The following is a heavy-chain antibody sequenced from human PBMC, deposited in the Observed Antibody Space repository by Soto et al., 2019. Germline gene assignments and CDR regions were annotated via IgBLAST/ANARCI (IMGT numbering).Heavy chain of an antibody. CDR1: GLTFSSYG. J-gene: IGHJ4*02. CDR2: ISYDGSNK. CDR3: AKDLKYQLLYLDY. V-gene: IGHV3-30*18. D-gene: IGHD2-2*01. Sequence: GGSLRLSCAASGLTFSSYGMHWVRQAPGKGLEWVAVISYDGSNKYYADSVKGRFTISRDNSKNTLYLQMNSLRAEDTAVYYCAKDLKYQLLYLDYWGQGTLVTVSS.